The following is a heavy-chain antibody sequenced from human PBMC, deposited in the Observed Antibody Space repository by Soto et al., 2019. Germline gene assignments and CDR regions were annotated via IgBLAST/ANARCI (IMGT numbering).Heavy chain of an antibody. J-gene: IGHJ5*02. CDR2: MNPNSGNT. V-gene: IGHV1-8*01. CDR3: ARSYYDFWSGYYTGRVDP. D-gene: IGHD3-3*01. Sequence: ASVKVSCKASGYTFTSYDINWVRQATGQGPEWMGWMNPNSGNTGYAQKFQGRVTMTRNTSISTAYMELSSLRSEDTAVYYCARSYYDFWSGYYTGRVDPWGQGTLVTVSS. CDR1: GYTFTSYD.